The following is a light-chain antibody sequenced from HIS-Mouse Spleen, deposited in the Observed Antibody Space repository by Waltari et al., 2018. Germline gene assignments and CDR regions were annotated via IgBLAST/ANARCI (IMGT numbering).Light chain of an antibody. V-gene: IGKV3-20*01. CDR3: QQYGSSPPYT. CDR1: QSVSSSY. CDR2: GAS. Sequence: EIVLTQSPGTLSLSPGERATLSCRASQSVSSSYLAYGASSRATGIPDRFSGSGSGTDFTLTISRLEPEDFAVYYCQQYGSSPPYTFGQGTKLEIK. J-gene: IGKJ2*01.